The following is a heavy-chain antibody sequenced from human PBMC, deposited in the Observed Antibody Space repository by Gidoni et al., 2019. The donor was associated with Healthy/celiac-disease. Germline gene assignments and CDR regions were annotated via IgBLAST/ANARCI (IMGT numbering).Heavy chain of an antibody. Sequence: QVQLVESGGGVVQPGRSLRLSCAASGFTFSSYGMHWVRQAPGKGLEWVAVISYDGSNKYYADSVKGRFTISRDNSKNTLYLQMNSLRAEDTAVYYCAKDKLAEDPGYFDYWGQGTLVTVSS. CDR2: ISYDGSNK. CDR1: GFTFSSYG. V-gene: IGHV3-30*18. CDR3: AKDKLAEDPGYFDY. J-gene: IGHJ4*02. D-gene: IGHD2-15*01.